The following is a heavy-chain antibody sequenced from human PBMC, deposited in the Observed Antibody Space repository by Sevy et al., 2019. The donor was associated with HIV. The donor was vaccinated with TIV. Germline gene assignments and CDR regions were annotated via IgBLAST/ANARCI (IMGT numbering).Heavy chain of an antibody. CDR1: GGTFSSYA. D-gene: IGHD5-18*01. V-gene: IGHV1-69*13. CDR2: IIPIFGTA. J-gene: IGHJ4*02. Sequence: ASVKVSCKASGGTFSSYAISWVRQAPGQGLEWMGGIIPIFGTANYAQKFQGRVTITADESTSTAYMELSSLRSEDTAVYYCAGDSGDTAMALDYWGQGTLVTVSS. CDR3: AGDSGDTAMALDY.